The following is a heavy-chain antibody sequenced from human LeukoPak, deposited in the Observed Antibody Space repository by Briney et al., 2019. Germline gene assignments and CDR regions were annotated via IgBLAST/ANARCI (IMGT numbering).Heavy chain of an antibody. CDR2: INAGNGNT. V-gene: IGHV1-3*01. Sequence: GASVKVSCKASGYTFTSYAMNWVRQAPGQGLEWMGWINAGNGNTKYSQKFQGRVTITRDTSASTAYMELSSLRSEDTAVYYCARGRAAAGTADYWGQGTLVTVSS. CDR1: GYTFTSYA. D-gene: IGHD6-13*01. J-gene: IGHJ4*02. CDR3: ARGRAAAGTADY.